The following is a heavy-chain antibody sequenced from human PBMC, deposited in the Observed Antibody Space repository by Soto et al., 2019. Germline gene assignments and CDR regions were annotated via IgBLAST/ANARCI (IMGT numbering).Heavy chain of an antibody. J-gene: IGHJ6*02. CDR2: IYHSGST. CDR3: ARDLRVDSSSKGHYDYYGMDV. CDR1: GYSISSGYY. V-gene: IGHV4-38-2*02. Sequence: KPSETLSLTCAVSGYSISSGYYWGWIRQPPGKGLEWIGSIYHSGSTYYSPSLKSRVTISVDTSKNQFSLKLSSVTAADTAVYYCARDLRVDSSSKGHYDYYGMDVWGQGTTVTVSS. D-gene: IGHD6-6*01.